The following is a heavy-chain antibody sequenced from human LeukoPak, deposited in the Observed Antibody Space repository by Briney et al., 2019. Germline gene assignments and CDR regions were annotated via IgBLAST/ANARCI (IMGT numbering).Heavy chain of an antibody. CDR2: ISGSGGST. CDR3: AKRRGLELTYYYHMDV. J-gene: IGHJ6*03. Sequence: GGSLRLPCAASGFTFSSYGMSWVRQAPGKGLEWVSAISGSGGSTYYADSVKGRFTISRDNSKNTLYLQMNSLRADDTAVYYCAKRRGLELTYYYHMDVWGKGTTVTVSS. V-gene: IGHV3-23*01. D-gene: IGHD1-7*01. CDR1: GFTFSSYG.